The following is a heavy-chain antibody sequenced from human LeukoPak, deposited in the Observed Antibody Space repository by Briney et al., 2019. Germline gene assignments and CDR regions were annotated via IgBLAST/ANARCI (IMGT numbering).Heavy chain of an antibody. Sequence: ASVKVSCKASGYTFTRYGISWVRQAPGQRLEWMGWISAYNGHTNYTQKLQGRVTMTTDTSTSTAYMELRSLRSDDTAVYYCARLVRTREHAFDIWGQGTMVTVSS. V-gene: IGHV1-18*01. CDR3: ARLVRTREHAFDI. CDR2: ISAYNGHT. CDR1: GYTFTRYG. J-gene: IGHJ3*02. D-gene: IGHD1-26*01.